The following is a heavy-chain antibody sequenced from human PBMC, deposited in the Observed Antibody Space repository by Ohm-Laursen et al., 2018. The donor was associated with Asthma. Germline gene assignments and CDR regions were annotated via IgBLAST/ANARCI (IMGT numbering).Heavy chain of an antibody. J-gene: IGHJ4*02. CDR3: AKDLGGSFEYFVY. V-gene: IGHV3-30*18. CDR2: ISHDGRHK. Sequence: SLRLSCTASGFTFSNYGMHWVRQAPGKGLEWVAGISHDGRHKYYADSVKGRITISRDNSKTTLYLQMNSLRAEDTAVYHCAKDLGGSFEYFVYWGQGTLVTVSS. CDR1: GFTFSNYG.